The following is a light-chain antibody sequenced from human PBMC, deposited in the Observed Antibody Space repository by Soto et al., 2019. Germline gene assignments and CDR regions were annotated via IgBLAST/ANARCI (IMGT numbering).Light chain of an antibody. V-gene: IGKV3-20*01. CDR1: QSVTTQ. J-gene: IGKJ1*01. CDR2: GAS. CDR3: QQYGGSTRT. Sequence: VLNQSTGTLSLSPGEKTALSYRASQSVTTQLAWYQQKPGQAPRLIIHGASSRATGVPDRITGSGSGTDFTLSISRLEPEDFAVYYCQQYGGSTRTFGEGTKVDIK.